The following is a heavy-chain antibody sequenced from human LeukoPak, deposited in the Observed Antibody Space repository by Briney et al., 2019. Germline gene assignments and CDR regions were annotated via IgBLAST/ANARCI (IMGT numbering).Heavy chain of an antibody. D-gene: IGHD3-10*01. CDR3: ARDDRNYGNV. CDR1: GFTFSNYW. CDR2: IKQDGSEK. Sequence: GGSLRLSCAASGFTFSNYWMNWVRQAPGKGLEWVANIKQDGSEKYYVDSVKGRFTISRDNAKNSLYLQMNSLRAEDTAVYYCARDDRNYGNVWGQGTTVTVSS. V-gene: IGHV3-7*01. J-gene: IGHJ6*02.